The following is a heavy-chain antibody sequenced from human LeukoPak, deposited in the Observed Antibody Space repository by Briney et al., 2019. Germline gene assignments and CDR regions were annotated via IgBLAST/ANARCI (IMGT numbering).Heavy chain of an antibody. CDR1: GSTCSDYS. CDR2: ISSSSIST. D-gene: IGHD4-23*01. Sequence: GGSLRLSCVASGSTCSDYSTNWVRQAPGKGLEWVSSISSSSISTYYSDSVKGRFTISRDNAKNSLYLQMNSLRAEDTAVYYCVRDLTTVEFDCWGQGTLVTVSS. CDR3: VRDLTTVEFDC. V-gene: IGHV3-21*01. J-gene: IGHJ4*02.